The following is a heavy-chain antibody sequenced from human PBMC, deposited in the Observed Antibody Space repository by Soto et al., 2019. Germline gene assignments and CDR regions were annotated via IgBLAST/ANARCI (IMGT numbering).Heavy chain of an antibody. CDR3: AHSPAPRVYFQH. D-gene: IGHD3-10*01. J-gene: IGHJ1*01. CDR1: GFSLTTGGVT. V-gene: IGHV2-5*02. CDR2: IYWDDGK. Sequence: SGPTLVNPTQTLTLTCVFSGFSLTTGGVTVGWIRQPPGKALEWVALIYWDDGKRYSPSLKSRLTITKKTSRNQVVLTMTNVDPEDTATYFCAHSPAPRVYFQHWGEGTLVTVSS.